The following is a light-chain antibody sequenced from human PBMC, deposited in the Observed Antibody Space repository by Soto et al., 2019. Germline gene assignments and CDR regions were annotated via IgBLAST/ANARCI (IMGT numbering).Light chain of an antibody. CDR2: EVS. CDR3: ISHTTSNTRF. CDR1: SSDVGAYDF. V-gene: IGLV2-14*03. J-gene: IGLJ1*01. Sequence: QSVLTQPASVSCSPGQSIAISCTGTSSDVGAYDFVSWYQQHPDKAPKLLIYEVSNRPSGVSDRFSGSKSVNTATLTISGLQAEAGADYYCISHTTSNTRFFGTGTKATVL.